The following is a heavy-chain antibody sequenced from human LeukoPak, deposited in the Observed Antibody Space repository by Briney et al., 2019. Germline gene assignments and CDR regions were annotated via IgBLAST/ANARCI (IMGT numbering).Heavy chain of an antibody. CDR2: IYYSGST. CDR3: ARYYFGSGSYFDY. CDR1: GGSISSGSCY. D-gene: IGHD3-10*01. Sequence: PSQTLSLTCTVSGGSISSGSCYWRWTRQHPGKGLECIGYIYYSGSTYYNPSLKSRVTISVDTSKKQFSLKLSSVTAADTAVYYCARYYFGSGSYFDYWGQGTLVTVSS. V-gene: IGHV4-31*03. J-gene: IGHJ4*03.